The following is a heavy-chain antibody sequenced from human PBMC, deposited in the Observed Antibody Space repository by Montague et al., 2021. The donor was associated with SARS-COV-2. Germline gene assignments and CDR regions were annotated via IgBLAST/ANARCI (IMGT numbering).Heavy chain of an antibody. CDR2: TYYRSKWYN. CDR1: VASLSSDSLS. Sequence: VSPVASLSSDSLSWHRIRQSPSRGLECLASTYYRSKWYNDSAPSVSGRATVKPDTSRNQFSLHLDSVTPEDTALYFCARKMDSSFDVWGKGTMVIVSS. J-gene: IGHJ3*01. D-gene: IGHD2-2*03. V-gene: IGHV6-1*01. CDR3: ARKMDSSFDV.